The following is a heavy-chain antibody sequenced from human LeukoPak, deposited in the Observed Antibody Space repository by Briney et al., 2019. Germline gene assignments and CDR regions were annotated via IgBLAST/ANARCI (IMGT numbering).Heavy chain of an antibody. CDR3: AKDDVLLWFGELGGFDY. V-gene: IGHV3-30*02. J-gene: IGHJ4*02. CDR1: GFTVSSNY. Sequence: GGSLRLSCAASGFTVSSNYMSWVRQAPGKGLEWVAFIRYDGSNKYYADSVKGRFTISRDNSKNTLYLQMNSLRAEDTAVYYCAKDDVLLWFGELGGFDYWGQGTLVTVSS. CDR2: IRYDGSNK. D-gene: IGHD3-10*01.